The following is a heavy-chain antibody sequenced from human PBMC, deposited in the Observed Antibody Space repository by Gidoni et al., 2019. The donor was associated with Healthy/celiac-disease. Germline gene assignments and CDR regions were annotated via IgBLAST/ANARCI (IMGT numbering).Heavy chain of an antibody. CDR2: ISGSGGST. V-gene: IGHV3-23*01. Sequence: EVPLFESGGGLVRPGGALRLHCSAYGFTFSSYAMSWVRQAPGKGLEWVSAISGSGGSTYYADSVKGRFTISRDNSKNTLYLQMNSLRAEDTAVYYCAKPSTYRVSFPFQHWGQGTLVTVSS. CDR3: AKPSTYRVSFPFQH. CDR1: GFTFSSYA. D-gene: IGHD2-15*01. J-gene: IGHJ1*01.